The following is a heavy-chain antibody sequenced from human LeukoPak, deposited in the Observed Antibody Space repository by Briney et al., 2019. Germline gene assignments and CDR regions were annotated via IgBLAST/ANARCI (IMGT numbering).Heavy chain of an antibody. CDR3: ARDGDSSGWYGMDWFDP. CDR1: GFTFSSYS. J-gene: IGHJ5*02. V-gene: IGHV3-21*01. CDR2: ISSSSSYI. D-gene: IGHD6-19*01. Sequence: GGSLRLSWAASGFTFSSYSMNWVRQAPGKGLEWVSSISSSSSYIYYADSVKGRFTISRDNAKNSLYLQMNSLRAEDTAVYYCARDGDSSGWYGMDWFDPWGQGTLVTVSS.